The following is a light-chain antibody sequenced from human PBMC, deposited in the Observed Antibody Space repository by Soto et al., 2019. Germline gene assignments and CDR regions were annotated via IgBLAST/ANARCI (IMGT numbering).Light chain of an antibody. CDR3: AAWDDSLSGYV. CDR2: RND. J-gene: IGLJ1*01. Sequence: QCVLTQPPSASGTPGQRVTISCSGSSSYIGSKYVYWYQQLPGTAPKLLIYRNDQRPSRISDRFSGSKSGTSASLAISGLRSEDEADYYCAAWDDSLSGYVFGTGTKLTVL. CDR1: SSYIGSKY. V-gene: IGLV1-47*01.